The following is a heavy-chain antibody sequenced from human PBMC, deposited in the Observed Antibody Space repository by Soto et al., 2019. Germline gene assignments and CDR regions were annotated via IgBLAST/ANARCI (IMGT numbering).Heavy chain of an antibody. V-gene: IGHV1-18*01. CDR1: GYTFTTYG. CDR2: ISGYNGHT. J-gene: IGHJ6*02. D-gene: IGHD2-2*01. Sequence: ASVKVSCKASGYTFTTYGISWVRQAPGQGLEWMGWISGYNGHTKYAQKFQGRVTMTTDTSTSTVYMDLRSLRSDDTAVYYCAMEGEMPYYYYVLYFWAQRTSVTVSS. CDR3: AMEGEMPYYYYVLYF.